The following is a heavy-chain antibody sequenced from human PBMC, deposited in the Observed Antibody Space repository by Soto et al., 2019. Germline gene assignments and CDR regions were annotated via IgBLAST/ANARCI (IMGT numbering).Heavy chain of an antibody. CDR3: ARDTYYYDTSGSRGGWFDP. V-gene: IGHV4-59*01. J-gene: IGHJ5*02. CDR2: IYYSGST. Sequence: KTSETLSLTCTVSGGSISSYYWSWIRQPPGKGLEWIAYIYYSGSTKYNPSLKSRVIISVDTSKNQLSLKLSSVTAADTAVYYCARDTYYYDTSGSRGGWFDPWGQGTLVTVSS. D-gene: IGHD3-22*01. CDR1: GGSISSYY.